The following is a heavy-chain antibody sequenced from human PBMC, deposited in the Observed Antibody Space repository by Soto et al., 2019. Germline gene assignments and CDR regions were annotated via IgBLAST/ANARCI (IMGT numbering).Heavy chain of an antibody. CDR3: ARTYYFDSSGYRTLDY. CDR2: IFSNDEK. CDR1: GFSLSYARMG. J-gene: IGHJ4*02. V-gene: IGHV2-26*01. D-gene: IGHD3-22*01. Sequence: QVTLKESGPVLVKPTETLTLTCTVSGFSLSYARMGVSWIRQPPGKALEWLAHIFSNDEKSYNTSLKSRLTLSKDTSKSQVVLTMTNMDPVATATYYCARTYYFDSSGYRTLDYWGQGTLVSVSS.